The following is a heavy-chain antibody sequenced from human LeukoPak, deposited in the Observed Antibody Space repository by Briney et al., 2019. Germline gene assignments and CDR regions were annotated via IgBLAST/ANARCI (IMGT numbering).Heavy chain of an antibody. CDR3: TTDYNWNDACGY. Sequence: PGGSLRLSCAASGFTFSSYAMSWVRQAPGKGLEWVGRIKTKTDGGTTDYAAPVKGRFTISRDDSKNTLYLQMNFLKSEDTAVYFCTTDYNWNDACGYWGQGTLVTVSS. CDR1: GFTFSSYA. CDR2: IKTKTDGGTT. D-gene: IGHD1-1*01. V-gene: IGHV3-15*01. J-gene: IGHJ4*02.